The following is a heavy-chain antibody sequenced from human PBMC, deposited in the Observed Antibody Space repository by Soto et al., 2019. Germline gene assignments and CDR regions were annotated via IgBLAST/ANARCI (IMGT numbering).Heavy chain of an antibody. Sequence: QVQLVQSGAEVKKPGASVKVSCKASGYTFTSYGISWVRQAPGQGLEWMGWISAYNGNTNYAQKLQGRVTMTTDTSTSTAYMELRSMRSDDTAVYYCARDRESYGLGNDAFDIWGQGTMVTVSS. CDR2: ISAYNGNT. D-gene: IGHD5-18*01. J-gene: IGHJ3*02. V-gene: IGHV1-18*01. CDR3: ARDRESYGLGNDAFDI. CDR1: GYTFTSYG.